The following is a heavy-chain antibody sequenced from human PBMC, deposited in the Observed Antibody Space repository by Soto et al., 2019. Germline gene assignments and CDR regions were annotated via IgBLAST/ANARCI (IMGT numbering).Heavy chain of an antibody. D-gene: IGHD3-10*01. CDR1: GGSFSGYY. J-gene: IGHJ5*02. CDR2: INHSGST. CDR3: ARGRTYYDP. V-gene: IGHV4-34*01. Sequence: PSETLSLTCAVYGGSFSGYYWSWIRQPPGKGLEWIGEINHSGSTNYNPSLKSRVTISVDTSKNQLSLRLRFATAADTAVYYCARGRTYYDPWGQGTLVTVSS.